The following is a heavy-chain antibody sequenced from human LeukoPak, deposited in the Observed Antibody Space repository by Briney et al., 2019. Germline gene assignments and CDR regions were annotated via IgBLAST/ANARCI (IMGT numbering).Heavy chain of an antibody. Sequence: PSETLSLTCTVSGGSISSYYWSSIRQPPGKGLEWIGYIYYSGSTNYNPSLKSRVTISLDTSKNQFSLKLSSVTAADTAVYYCAGNSGSYFTNGIFDYWGQGTLVTVSS. CDR1: GGSISSYY. CDR3: AGNSGSYFTNGIFDY. V-gene: IGHV4-59*01. J-gene: IGHJ4*02. CDR2: IYYSGST. D-gene: IGHD1-26*01.